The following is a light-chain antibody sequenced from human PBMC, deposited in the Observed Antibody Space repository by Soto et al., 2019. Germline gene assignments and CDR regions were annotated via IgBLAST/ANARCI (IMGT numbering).Light chain of an antibody. CDR2: AAS. CDR3: QQLNSYPLT. Sequence: IQLTQSPSSLSASVGDRVTITCRASQGISSYLAWYQQKPGKAPKLLIYAASTLQSGVPSRFSGSGSGTDFTLTISSLPPEDFATYCCQQLNSYPLTFGGGTTVEIK. J-gene: IGKJ4*01. CDR1: QGISSY. V-gene: IGKV1-9*01.